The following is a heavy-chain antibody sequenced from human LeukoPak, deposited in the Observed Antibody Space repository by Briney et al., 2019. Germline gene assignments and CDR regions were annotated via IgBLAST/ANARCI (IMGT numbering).Heavy chain of an antibody. J-gene: IGHJ5*02. CDR2: IYTSGST. CDR3: AREEDIVVVPADQRGGWLDP. CDR1: GGSISSYY. D-gene: IGHD2-2*01. Sequence: PSETLSLTCTVSGGSISSYYWNWIRQPAGKGLEWIGRIYTSGSTNYNPSLKSRVTMSVDTSKNQFSLKLSSVTAADTAVYYCAREEDIVVVPADQRGGWLDPWGQGTLVTVSS. V-gene: IGHV4-4*07.